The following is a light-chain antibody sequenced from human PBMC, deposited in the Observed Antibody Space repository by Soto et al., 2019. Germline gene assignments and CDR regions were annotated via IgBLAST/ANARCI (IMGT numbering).Light chain of an antibody. CDR3: QQYGSSPWA. CDR2: GAS. V-gene: IGKV3-20*01. CDR1: RSVSSSY. Sequence: EIVLTQSPGTLSLSPGERATLSCRASRSVSSSYLAWYQQKPGQAPRLLIYGASSRVTGIPDRFSGSGSGTDFTLTISRLEAEDFAVYYCQQYGSSPWAFGQGTKVEIK. J-gene: IGKJ1*01.